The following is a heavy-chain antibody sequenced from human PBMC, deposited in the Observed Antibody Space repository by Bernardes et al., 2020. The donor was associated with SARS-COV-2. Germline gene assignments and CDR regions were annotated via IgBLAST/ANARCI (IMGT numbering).Heavy chain of an antibody. CDR3: AKDRLSGDWYYAFDI. D-gene: IGHD6-19*01. Sequence: GGSLRLSCTASGFTFSIYAMSWVRQAPGKGLEWVSAISGSGDSTHYADSVKGRFTISRDNSKNTLYLQINSLRAEDTAVYYCAKDRLSGDWYYAFDIWGQGTMVTVSS. CDR1: GFTFSIYA. J-gene: IGHJ3*02. CDR2: ISGSGDST. V-gene: IGHV3-23*01.